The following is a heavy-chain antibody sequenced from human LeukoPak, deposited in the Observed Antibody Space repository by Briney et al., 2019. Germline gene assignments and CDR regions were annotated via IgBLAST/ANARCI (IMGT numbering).Heavy chain of an antibody. V-gene: IGHV4-39*07. CDR1: GGSISSSTYY. CDR3: ARDPADY. CDR2: IYYGGNT. J-gene: IGHJ4*02. Sequence: SETLSLTCTVSGGSISSSTYYWAWIRQPPGKGLEWIGSIYYGGNTNYNPSLKSRLTIALDTSRNQFSLKLSSVTAADTAVYYCARDPADYWGQGTLVTVSS.